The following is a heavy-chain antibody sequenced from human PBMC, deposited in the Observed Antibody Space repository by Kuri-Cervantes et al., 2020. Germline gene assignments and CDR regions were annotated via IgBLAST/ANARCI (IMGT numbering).Heavy chain of an antibody. J-gene: IGHJ4*02. CDR1: GGSISSSSYY. CDR3: AGSVVVAAAFDY. Sequence: SETLSLTCTVSGGSISSSSYYWGWIRQPPGKGLEWIGSIYYSGSTYYNPSLKSLVTISVDTSKNQFSLKLSSVTAADTAVYYCAGSVVVAAAFDYWGQGTLVTVSS. CDR2: IYYSGST. V-gene: IGHV4-39*07. D-gene: IGHD2-15*01.